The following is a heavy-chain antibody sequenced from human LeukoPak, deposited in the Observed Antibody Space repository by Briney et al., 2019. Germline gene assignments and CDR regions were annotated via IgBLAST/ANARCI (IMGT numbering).Heavy chain of an antibody. CDR3: ARHPYDSSGYYYFDY. V-gene: IGHV4-59*08. J-gene: IGHJ4*02. CDR2: IFNTGST. CDR1: GGSISSYY. Sequence: SETLSLTCTVSGGSISSYYWSWIRQPPGKGLEGIGYIFNTGSTNYNPSLKSRVTISVDTSKNQFSLELSSVTAADTAVYYCARHPYDSSGYYYFDYWGQGTLVTVSS. D-gene: IGHD3-22*01.